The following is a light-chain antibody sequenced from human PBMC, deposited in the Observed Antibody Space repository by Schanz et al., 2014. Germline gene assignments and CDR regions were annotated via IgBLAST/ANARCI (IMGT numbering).Light chain of an antibody. CDR2: AAS. J-gene: IGKJ2*01. CDR1: QSISTY. Sequence: DIQMTQSPSSLSASVGDRVTITCRASQSISTYLNWYQHKPGKAPKLLIYAASSLQGGVPSRFSGSGSGTDFTLTISSLQPEDFATYYCQQSHTSPVTFGQGTKLEIK. CDR3: QQSHTSPVT. V-gene: IGKV1-39*01.